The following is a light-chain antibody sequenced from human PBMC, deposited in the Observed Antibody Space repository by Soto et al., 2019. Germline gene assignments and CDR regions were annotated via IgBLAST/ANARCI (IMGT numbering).Light chain of an antibody. CDR3: SSYTSSSTSVV. CDR1: SSDVGGYNY. Sequence: QSALTQPASVSGSPGQSITISCTGTSSDVGGYNYVSWYQQHPGKAPKLMIYDVSNRPSGVSNRFSGSKSGNTASLTISGLQAEDEADYYCSSYTSSSTSVVFGGWTKLTV. J-gene: IGLJ2*01. CDR2: DVS. V-gene: IGLV2-14*01.